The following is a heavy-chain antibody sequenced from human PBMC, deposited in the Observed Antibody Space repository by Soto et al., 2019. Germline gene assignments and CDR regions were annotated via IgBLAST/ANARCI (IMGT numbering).Heavy chain of an antibody. CDR2: ISSSSSYI. V-gene: IGHV3-21*01. D-gene: IGHD7-27*01. Sequence: GGSLRLSCAASGFTFSSYSMNWVRQAPGKGLEWVSSISSSSSYIYYADSVKGRFTISRDNAKNSLYLQMNSLRAEDTAVYYCARELDVLHWGSAGYWGQGTLVTVAS. J-gene: IGHJ4*02. CDR3: ARELDVLHWGSAGY. CDR1: GFTFSSYS.